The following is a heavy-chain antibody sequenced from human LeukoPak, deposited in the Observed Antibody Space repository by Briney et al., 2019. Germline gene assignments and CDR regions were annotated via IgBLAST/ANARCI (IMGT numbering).Heavy chain of an antibody. CDR2: IIPIFGTA. Sequence: SVKVSCKASGGTFSSYAISWARQAPGQGLEWMGGIIPIFGTANYAQKFQGRVTITADESTSTAYMELSSLRSEDTAVYYCARDREYGDYGDYFDYWGQGTLVTVSS. CDR1: GGTFSSYA. D-gene: IGHD4-17*01. V-gene: IGHV1-69*13. CDR3: ARDREYGDYGDYFDY. J-gene: IGHJ4*02.